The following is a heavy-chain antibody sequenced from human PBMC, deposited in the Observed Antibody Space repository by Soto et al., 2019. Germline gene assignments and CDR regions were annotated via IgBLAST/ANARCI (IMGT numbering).Heavy chain of an antibody. V-gene: IGHV1-18*01. CDR3: ASAWGIVVVPAARNYGMDV. D-gene: IGHD2-2*01. Sequence: ASVKVSCKASGYTFTSYGISWVRQAPGQGLEWMGWISVYNGNTNYAQKLQGRVTMTTDTSTSTAYMELSSLRSEDTAVYYCASAWGIVVVPAARNYGMDVWGQGTTVTVSS. CDR1: GYTFTSYG. CDR2: ISVYNGNT. J-gene: IGHJ6*02.